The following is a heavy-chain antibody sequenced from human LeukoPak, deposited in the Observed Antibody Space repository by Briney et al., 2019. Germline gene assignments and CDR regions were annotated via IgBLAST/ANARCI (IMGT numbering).Heavy chain of an antibody. D-gene: IGHD6-19*01. V-gene: IGHV3-30-3*01. CDR1: GFTFSSYA. Sequence: GRSLRLFCAASGFTFSSYAMHWVRQAPGKGLEWVAVISYDGSNKYYADSVKGRFTISRDNSKNTLYLQMNSLRAEDTAVYYCAREKQWLVHFDYWGQGTLVTVSS. CDR3: AREKQWLVHFDY. J-gene: IGHJ4*02. CDR2: ISYDGSNK.